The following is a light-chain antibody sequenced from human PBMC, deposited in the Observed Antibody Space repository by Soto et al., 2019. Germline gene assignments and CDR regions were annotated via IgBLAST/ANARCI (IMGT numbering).Light chain of an antibody. J-gene: IGKJ1*01. Sequence: EIVMTQSPATLSVSPGERATLSCRASQSVGSNLAWYQQKPGQAPRLLIYGASTRATGIPARFSGSGSGTEFTLTISSLQSEDFAVYYCQQYDNWLRTFGQGTKWIS. CDR2: GAS. CDR3: QQYDNWLRT. V-gene: IGKV3-15*01. CDR1: QSVGSN.